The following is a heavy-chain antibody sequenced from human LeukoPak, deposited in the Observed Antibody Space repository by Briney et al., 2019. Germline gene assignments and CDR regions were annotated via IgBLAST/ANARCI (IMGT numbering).Heavy chain of an antibody. V-gene: IGHV3-49*04. CDR1: GFTFSNYW. CDR2: IRSKAYGGTT. Sequence: GGSLRLSCEGSGFTFSNYWMTWVRQAPGKGLEWVGFIRSKAYGGTTEYAASVKGRFTISRDDSKSIAYLQMNSLKTEDTAVYYCTRVAGWSYGDYTFDYWGQGTLVTVSS. CDR3: TRVAGWSYGDYTFDY. D-gene: IGHD4-17*01. J-gene: IGHJ4*02.